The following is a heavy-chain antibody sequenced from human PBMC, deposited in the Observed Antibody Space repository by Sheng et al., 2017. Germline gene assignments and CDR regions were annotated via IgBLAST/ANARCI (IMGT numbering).Heavy chain of an antibody. V-gene: IGHV3-30*04. D-gene: IGHD5-12*01. CDR1: GFTFSSYA. CDR3: ARDQGYGYNQNWFDP. CDR2: ISYDGSNK. Sequence: QVQLVESGGGVVQPGRSLRLSCAASGFTFSSYAMHWVRQAPGKGLEWVAVISYDGSNKYYADSVKGRFTISRDNSKNTLYLQMNSLRAEDTAVYYCARDQGYGYNQNWFDPGAREPWSPSPQ. J-gene: IGHJ5*02.